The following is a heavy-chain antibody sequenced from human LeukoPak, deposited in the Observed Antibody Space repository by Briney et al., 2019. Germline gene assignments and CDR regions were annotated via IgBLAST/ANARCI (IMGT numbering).Heavy chain of an antibody. V-gene: IGHV4-59*01. CDR3: ARRADEFDY. J-gene: IGHJ4*02. Sequence: SETLSLTCTVSGGSISSYYWSWIRQPPGKGLEWIGYIYYSGSTNYNPSLKSRVTISVDTSKNQFSLKLTSVTAADTAVYYCARRADEFDYWGQGTLVTVSS. CDR1: GGSISSYY. D-gene: IGHD1-26*01. CDR2: IYYSGST.